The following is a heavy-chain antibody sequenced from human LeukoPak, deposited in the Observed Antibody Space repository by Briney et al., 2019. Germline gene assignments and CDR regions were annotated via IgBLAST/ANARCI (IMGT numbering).Heavy chain of an antibody. CDR3: ARGGRGSAAVVAPRSFDI. V-gene: IGHV3-53*01. CDR2: TYTGGNS. J-gene: IGHJ3*02. Sequence: GGSLRLSCDASGFTVSSTHMVWVRQAPGKGLEWVSVTYTGGNSYYAGSVQGRFIISRDIYKNTLYLQMNNLRAEDSALYYCARGGRGSAAVVAPRSFDIWGQGTMVTVSS. D-gene: IGHD3-22*01. CDR1: GFTVSSTH.